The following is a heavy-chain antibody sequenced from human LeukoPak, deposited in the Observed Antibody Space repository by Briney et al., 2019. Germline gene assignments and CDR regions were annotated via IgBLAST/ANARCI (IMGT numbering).Heavy chain of an antibody. D-gene: IGHD1-26*01. J-gene: IGHJ6*01. CDR2: ISGSGDNT. V-gene: IGHV3-23*01. CDR1: GFTFSGFA. CDR3: AKMKGHPLPKYYMDV. Sequence: GGSLRLSCAASGFTFSGFAMSWIRRTPGKGLDWVSGISGSGDNTLYADSVKGRFTISRDNSKNTLYLEMNSLRAEDTAIYYCAKMKGHPLPKYYMDVWGQGTTVTVSS.